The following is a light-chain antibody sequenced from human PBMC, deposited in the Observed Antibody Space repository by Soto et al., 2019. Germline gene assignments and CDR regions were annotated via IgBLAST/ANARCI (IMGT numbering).Light chain of an antibody. J-gene: IGKJ2*01. CDR1: QSVGRN. V-gene: IGKV3-15*01. CDR3: QQYNNWPPMYT. CDR2: DAS. Sequence: EVVMTQSPATLSVSPGERATLSCRASQSVGRNLAWYQHQPGQAPRLLIYDASTRATGIPTRFSGSGSGTEFTLTIRSLQSEDLALYYCQQYNNWPPMYTFGQGTKLEIK.